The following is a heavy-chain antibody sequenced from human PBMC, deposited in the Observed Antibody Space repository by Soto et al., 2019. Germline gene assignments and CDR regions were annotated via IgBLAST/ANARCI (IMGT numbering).Heavy chain of an antibody. CDR3: AIAAHLVGAIHYYFDY. CDR2: IYYSGST. Sequence: PSETLSLTCTVSGGSISSGGYYWSWIRQHPGKGLEWIGYIYYSGSTYYNPSLKSRVTISVDTSKNQFSLKLSSVTAADTAVYYCAIAAHLVGAIHYYFDYWGQGRXVTVSS. CDR1: GGSISSGGYY. J-gene: IGHJ4*02. D-gene: IGHD1-26*01. V-gene: IGHV4-31*03.